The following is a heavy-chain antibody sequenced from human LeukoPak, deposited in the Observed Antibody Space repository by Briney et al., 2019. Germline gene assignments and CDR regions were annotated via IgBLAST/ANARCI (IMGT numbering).Heavy chain of an antibody. CDR2: INPNSGGT. J-gene: IGHJ4*02. D-gene: IGHD5-18*01. Sequence: ASVKVSCKASGYTFTGYYMHWVRQAPGQGLEWMGWINPNSGGTNYAQKFQGRVTMTRDTSISTAYMELSRLRSDDTAVYYCAREIFVDTAMVIFDYWGQGTLVTVSS. CDR3: AREIFVDTAMVIFDY. V-gene: IGHV1-2*02. CDR1: GYTFTGYY.